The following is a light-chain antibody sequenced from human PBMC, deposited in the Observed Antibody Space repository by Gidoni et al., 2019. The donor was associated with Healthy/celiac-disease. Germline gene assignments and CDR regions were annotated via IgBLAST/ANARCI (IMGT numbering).Light chain of an antibody. CDR2: AAS. V-gene: IGKV1-9*01. Sequence: DIQLTQSPSFLSASVGDRVTITCRASQGISSYLAWYQQKPGKAPKLLIYAASTLQSGVPSSFSGSGSGTEFTLTISSLQPEDFATYYWQQLNSYPQTFGQGTKVEIK. CDR3: QQLNSYPQT. J-gene: IGKJ1*01. CDR1: QGISSY.